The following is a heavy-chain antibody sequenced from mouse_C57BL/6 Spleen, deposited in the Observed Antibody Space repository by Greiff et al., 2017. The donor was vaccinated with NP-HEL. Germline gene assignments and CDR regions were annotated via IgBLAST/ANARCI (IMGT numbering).Heavy chain of an antibody. J-gene: IGHJ3*01. V-gene: IGHV1-4*01. CDR3: AHGSPFAY. CDR1: GYTFTSYT. Sequence: VQLQQSGAELARPGASVKMSCKASGYTFTSYTMHWVKQRPGQGLEWIGYINPSSGYTKYNQKFKYKATLTADKSSSTAYMQLSSLTSEDSAVYYCAHGSPFAYWGQGTLVTVSA. CDR2: INPSSGYT. D-gene: IGHD1-1*01.